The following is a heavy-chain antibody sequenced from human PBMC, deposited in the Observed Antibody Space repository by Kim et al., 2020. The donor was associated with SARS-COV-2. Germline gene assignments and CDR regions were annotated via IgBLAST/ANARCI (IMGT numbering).Heavy chain of an antibody. J-gene: IGHJ4*02. CDR3: AREWPYYDSSGYYSYYFDY. Sequence: GRVTITRDTSASTAYMELSSLRSEDTAVYYCAREWPYYDSSGYYSYYFDYWGQGTLVTVSS. V-gene: IGHV1-3*01. D-gene: IGHD3-22*01.